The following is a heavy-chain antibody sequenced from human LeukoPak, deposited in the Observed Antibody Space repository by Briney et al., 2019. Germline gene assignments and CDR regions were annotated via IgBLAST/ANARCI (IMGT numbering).Heavy chain of an antibody. J-gene: IGHJ4*02. CDR2: INPISGST. CDR1: GYTFTSYG. CDR3: TRSVRNGHIYC. V-gene: IGHV1-8*02. Sequence: ASVRVSCKASGYTFTSYGISWVREAPGQGLEWMGRINPISGSTRYAQNSQGRVTMTRRTSISTAYMELRSLRFDNSAVYYCTRSVRNGHIYCWGQGTPVTV. D-gene: IGHD2-21*01.